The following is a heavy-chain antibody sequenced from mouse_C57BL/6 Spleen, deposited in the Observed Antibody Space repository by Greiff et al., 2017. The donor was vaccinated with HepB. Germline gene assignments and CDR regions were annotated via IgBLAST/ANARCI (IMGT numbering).Heavy chain of an antibody. J-gene: IGHJ4*01. V-gene: IGHV1-61*01. CDR3: ARAWSYAMDY. CDR1: GYTFTSYW. Sequence: VQLQQPGAELVRPGSSAKLSCKASGYTFTSYWMDWVKQRPGQGLEWIGNIYPSDSETHYNQKFKDKATLTVDKSSSTAYMQLSSLTSEDSAVYFCARAWSYAMDYWGQGTSVTVSS. CDR2: IYPSDSET.